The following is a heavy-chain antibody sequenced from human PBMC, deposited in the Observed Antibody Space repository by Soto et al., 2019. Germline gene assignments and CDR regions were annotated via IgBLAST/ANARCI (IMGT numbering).Heavy chain of an antibody. CDR1: GFTFSSYG. Sequence: PGGSLRLSCAASGFTFSSYGMHWVRQAPGKGLEWVAVIWYDGSNKYYADSVKGRFTISRDNSKNTLYLQMNSLRAEDTAVYYCARGYCSGCSCYRNAEAFDIWGKGTMVTVSS. V-gene: IGHV3-33*01. D-gene: IGHD2-15*01. J-gene: IGHJ3*02. CDR2: IWYDGSNK. CDR3: ARGYCSGCSCYRNAEAFDI.